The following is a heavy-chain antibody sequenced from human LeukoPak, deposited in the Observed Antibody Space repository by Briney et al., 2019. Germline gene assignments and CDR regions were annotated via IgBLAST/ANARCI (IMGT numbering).Heavy chain of an antibody. CDR2: IIPIFGTA. CDR1: GGTFSSYA. J-gene: IGHJ4*02. D-gene: IGHD4-17*01. Sequence: ASVNVSCKASGGTFSSYAISWVRQAPGQGLEWMGGIIPIFGTANYAQKFQGRVTITADESTSTAYMELSSLRSEDTAVYYCARDSPDRVSTTVQFDYWDQGTLVTVSS. V-gene: IGHV1-69*13. CDR3: ARDSPDRVSTTVQFDY.